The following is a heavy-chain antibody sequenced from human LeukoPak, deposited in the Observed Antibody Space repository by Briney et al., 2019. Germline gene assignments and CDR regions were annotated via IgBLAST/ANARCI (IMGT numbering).Heavy chain of an antibody. CDR2: ISSSSSTI. CDR1: GFTFSSYS. D-gene: IGHD3-3*01. CDR3: ARSKIGAGVRFYYLDV. Sequence: PGGSLRLSCAASGFTFSSYSMNWVRQAPGKGREWVSYISSSSSTIYYADSVKGRFPISRDSAKNSLYLQMNSLRAEDTAVYYCARSKIGAGVRFYYLDVWGKGTTVTVSS. V-gene: IGHV3-48*01. J-gene: IGHJ6*03.